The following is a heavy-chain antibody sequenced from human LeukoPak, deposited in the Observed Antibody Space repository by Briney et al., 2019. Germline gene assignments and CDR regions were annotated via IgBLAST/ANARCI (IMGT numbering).Heavy chain of an antibody. J-gene: IGHJ4*02. D-gene: IGHD3-22*01. CDR2: IGAYNGNT. CDR1: GYTLTSYG. CDR3: ARDDLTGYYDSSGYYPV. V-gene: IGHV1-18*01. Sequence: ASVKVSCKASGYTLTSYGISWVRQAPGQGLEWMGWIGAYNGNTNYAQKLQGRVTMTTDTSTSTAYMELRSLRSDDTAVYYCARDDLTGYYDSSGYYPVWGQGTLVTVSS.